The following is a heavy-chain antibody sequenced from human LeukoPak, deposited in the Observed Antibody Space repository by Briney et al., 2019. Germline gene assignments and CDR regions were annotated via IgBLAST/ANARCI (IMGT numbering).Heavy chain of an antibody. J-gene: IGHJ4*02. CDR3: ASKRGYSYGYDY. Sequence: PGGSLRLSCAASGFALSSYAMSWVRQAPGKGLEWVSAISGSGGSTYYADSVKGRFTISRDNSKNTLYLQMNSLRAEDTAVYYCASKRGYSYGYDYWGQGTLVTVSS. CDR2: ISGSGGST. V-gene: IGHV3-23*01. D-gene: IGHD5-18*01. CDR1: GFALSSYA.